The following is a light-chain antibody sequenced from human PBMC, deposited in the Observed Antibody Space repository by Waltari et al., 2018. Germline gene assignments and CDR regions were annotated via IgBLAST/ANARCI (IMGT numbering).Light chain of an antibody. J-gene: IGLJ3*02. CDR3: CSYAGTYRWV. CDR1: SSNVGTYNY. Sequence: QSALTQPRSVSGSPGQSVTISCTGTSSNVGTYNYVSWYQQLPGQAPKLMIADVFKRPSGVPDRFSGSKSGYTASLTISGLQAEDEADYYCCSYAGTYRWVFGGGTKVTVL. V-gene: IGLV2-11*01. CDR2: DVF.